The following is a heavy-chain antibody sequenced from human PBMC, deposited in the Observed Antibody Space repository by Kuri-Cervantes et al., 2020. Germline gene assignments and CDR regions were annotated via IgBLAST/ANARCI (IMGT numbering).Heavy chain of an antibody. CDR3: AKGGAGLYSSSWYFGY. CDR2: ISWNSGSI. CDR1: GFTFDDYA. V-gene: IGHV3-9*01. D-gene: IGHD6-13*01. J-gene: IGHJ4*02. Sequence: LSLTCAASGFTFDDYAMHWVRQAPGKGLEWVSGISWNSGSIGYADSVKGRFTISRDNAKNSLYLQMNSLRAEDTALYYCAKGGAGLYSSSWYFGYWGKGTLVTVSS.